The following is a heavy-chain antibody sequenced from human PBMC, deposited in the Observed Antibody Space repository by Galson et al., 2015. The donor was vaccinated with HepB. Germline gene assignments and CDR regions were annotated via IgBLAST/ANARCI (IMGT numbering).Heavy chain of an antibody. J-gene: IGHJ3*02. D-gene: IGHD1-26*01. CDR2: TNTNTGNP. Sequence: SVKVSCKASGYTFNSYAMNWVRQVPGQGLEWMGWTNTNTGNPTYAQGFTGRFVFSLDTSVSTAYLQISSLKAEDTAVYYCARDLVGPTRAFDIWGQGTMVAVSS. CDR3: ARDLVGPTRAFDI. V-gene: IGHV7-4-1*02. CDR1: GYTFNSYA.